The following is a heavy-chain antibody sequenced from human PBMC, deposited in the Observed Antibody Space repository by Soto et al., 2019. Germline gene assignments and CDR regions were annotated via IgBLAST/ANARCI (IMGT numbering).Heavy chain of an antibody. CDR2: IKPGTSDI. V-gene: IGHV5-51*01. J-gene: IGHJ4*02. CDR1: GYKFGSAW. Sequence: GESLKISCKGVGYKFGSAWIGWVRQMPGKGLEWMGIIKPGTSDIRYSPSCRGHVTISADEAVSTAYLQWSRLKAPDTAMYYCARQLSHICDSWGQGTLVTVSS. CDR3: ARQLSHICDS. D-gene: IGHD3-3*02.